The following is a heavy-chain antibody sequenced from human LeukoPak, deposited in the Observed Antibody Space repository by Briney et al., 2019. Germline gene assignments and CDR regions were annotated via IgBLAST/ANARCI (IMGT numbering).Heavy chain of an antibody. J-gene: IGHJ4*02. CDR2: ISYDGSNK. V-gene: IGHV3-30-3*01. D-gene: IGHD1-26*01. CDR1: GFTFSSYA. CDR3: ARDSGSYLAGFDY. Sequence: GGSLRLSCAASGFTFSSYAMSWVRQAPGKGLEWVAVISYDGSNKYYADSVKGRFTISRDNSKNTLYLQMNSLRAEDTAVYYCARDSGSYLAGFDYWGQGTLVTVSS.